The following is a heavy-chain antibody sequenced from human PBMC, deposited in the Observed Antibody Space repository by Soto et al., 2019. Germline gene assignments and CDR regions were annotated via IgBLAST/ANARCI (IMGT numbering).Heavy chain of an antibody. CDR3: TKDGDSADYRY. Sequence: QVHLVQSGPEVKRPGSSVKVSCKASGDTFGRNAIHWVRQAPGQGLEWMGGIIPMFPTTNYAQKFKGRLNIYADKSTGTAYMEMTSLRSEDTAVYYCTKDGDSADYRYWGQGTLVTVSS. CDR1: GDTFGRNA. D-gene: IGHD2-21*01. V-gene: IGHV1-69*06. CDR2: IIPMFPTT. J-gene: IGHJ4*02.